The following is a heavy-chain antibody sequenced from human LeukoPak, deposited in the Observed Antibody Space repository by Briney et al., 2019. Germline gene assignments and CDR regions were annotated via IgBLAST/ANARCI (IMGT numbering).Heavy chain of an antibody. V-gene: IGHV1-2*02. CDR3: AREQSRPFEESTFYFDS. Sequence: ASVKVSCKASGYTFTGHYMNWVRQAPGQGLEWMGGINPNSGGTNYAQKFQGRVTMTRDTSISTAYMELSSLRSDDTAVYYCAREQSRPFEESTFYFDSWGQGTLVTVSS. CDR2: INPNSGGT. CDR1: GYTFTGHY. J-gene: IGHJ4*02. D-gene: IGHD3-10*01.